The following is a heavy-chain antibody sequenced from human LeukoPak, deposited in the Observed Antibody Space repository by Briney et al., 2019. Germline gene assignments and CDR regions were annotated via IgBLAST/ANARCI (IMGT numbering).Heavy chain of an antibody. Sequence: PGRSLRLSCVASGFTFNDYALHWVRQAPGKGLEWLAVLAYDGSNNYYADSVKGRFTISRDNSKNTLYLQMNSLRVEDTAVYYCARDTSYYFDYWGQGTLATVSS. J-gene: IGHJ4*02. V-gene: IGHV3-30*04. CDR3: ARDTSYYFDY. CDR1: GFTFNDYA. D-gene: IGHD6-6*01. CDR2: LAYDGSNN.